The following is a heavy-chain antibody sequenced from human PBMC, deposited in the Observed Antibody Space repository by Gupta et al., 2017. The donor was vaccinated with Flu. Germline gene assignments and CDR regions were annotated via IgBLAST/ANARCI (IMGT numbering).Heavy chain of an antibody. J-gene: IGHJ4*02. V-gene: IGHV3-49*04. D-gene: IGHD6-13*01. CDR3: TRGHLAAAGFLDY. Sequence: DVQLVESGGGLVQPGRSLRLSCIASGLPFGDYAMSWVRQAPGKGLEWVGFIRSNAYGGTTEYAASVKGRFTISRDDSKSIAYLQMNSLKTEDTAVYYCTRGHLAAAGFLDYWGQGTRVTVSS. CDR1: GLPFGDYA. CDR2: IRSNAYGGTT.